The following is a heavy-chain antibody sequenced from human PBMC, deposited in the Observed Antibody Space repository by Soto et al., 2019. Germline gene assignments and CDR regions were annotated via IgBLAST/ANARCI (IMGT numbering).Heavy chain of an antibody. CDR2: IYYSGST. D-gene: IGHD2-15*01. Sequence: SETLSLTCTVSGGSISSGDYYWSWIRQPPGKGLEWIGYIYYSGSTYYNPSLKSRVTISVDTSKNQFSLKLSSVTAADTAVYYCARLGYCSGGSCYSGDYYYYGMDVWGQGTTVTVSS. J-gene: IGHJ6*02. CDR1: GGSISSGDYY. V-gene: IGHV4-30-4*01. CDR3: ARLGYCSGGSCYSGDYYYYGMDV.